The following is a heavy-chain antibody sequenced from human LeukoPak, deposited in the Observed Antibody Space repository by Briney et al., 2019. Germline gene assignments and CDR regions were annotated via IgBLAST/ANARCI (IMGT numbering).Heavy chain of an antibody. Sequence: ASVKVSCKVSGYTLTELSMHWVRQAPGQGLEWMGIINPSGGSTSYAQKFQGRVTMTRDTSTSTVYMELSSLRSEDTAVYYCAYDSGSFYYFDYWGQGTLVTVSS. V-gene: IGHV1-46*01. CDR2: INPSGGST. J-gene: IGHJ4*02. CDR1: GYTLTELS. D-gene: IGHD1-26*01. CDR3: AYDSGSFYYFDY.